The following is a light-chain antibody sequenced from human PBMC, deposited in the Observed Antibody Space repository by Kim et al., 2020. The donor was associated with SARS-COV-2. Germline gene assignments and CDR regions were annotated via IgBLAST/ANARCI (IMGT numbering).Light chain of an antibody. V-gene: IGKV3-20*01. CDR3: QQYGTSPLS. CDR2: GVS. J-gene: IGKJ5*01. CDR1: LSIISNY. Sequence: DIVLTQSPGTVSLSPGETATLSCRASLSIISNYLAWYQQKPGQAPRLLVYGVSSRATGIPDRFSGSGSGTDFTLTLGGLEPEDSAVYFCQQYGTSPLSFGQGTRLEIK.